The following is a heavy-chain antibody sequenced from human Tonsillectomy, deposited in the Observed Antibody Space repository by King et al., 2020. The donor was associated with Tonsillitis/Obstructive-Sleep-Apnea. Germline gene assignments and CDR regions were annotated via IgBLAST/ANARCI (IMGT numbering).Heavy chain of an antibody. D-gene: IGHD2-2*02. V-gene: IGHV3-21*01. CDR2: ISSSSSYI. CDR3: AREAGYCSSTSCYKREYYYYGMDV. Sequence: VQLVESGGGLVKPGGSLRLSCAASGFTFSSYSMNWVRQAPGKGLEWVSSISSSSSYIYYADSVKGRFTIPRDNAKNSLYLQMNSLRAEDTAVYYCAREAGYCSSTSCYKREYYYYGMDVWGQGPTVTVSS. CDR1: GFTFSSYS. J-gene: IGHJ6*02.